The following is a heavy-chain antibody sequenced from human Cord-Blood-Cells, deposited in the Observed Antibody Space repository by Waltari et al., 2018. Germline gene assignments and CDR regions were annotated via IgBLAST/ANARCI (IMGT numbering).Heavy chain of an antibody. CDR1: GGSISSPS. CDR3: AREWELLHAFDI. Sequence: QVQLQESGPGLVKPSETLSLTCTVSGGSISSPSWTWLRQPPGKGLEWIGYIYYSGSTNYNPSLKSRVTISVDTSKNQFSLKLSSVTAADTAVYYCAREWELLHAFDIWGQGTMVTVSS. V-gene: IGHV4-59*11. D-gene: IGHD1-26*01. CDR2: IYYSGST. J-gene: IGHJ3*02.